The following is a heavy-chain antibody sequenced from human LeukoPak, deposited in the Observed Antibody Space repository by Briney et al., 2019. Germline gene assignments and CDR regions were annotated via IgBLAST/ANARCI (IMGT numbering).Heavy chain of an antibody. CDR1: AFTFSIYG. Sequence: GRSLRLSCVASAFTFSIYGMHWVRQAPGKGLEWVAVISYDGSKTYYADSVKGRFTISRDNSKNTLYLQMNSLRAEDTAVYYCARDVNLLFFDVWGRGSLVTVSS. V-gene: IGHV3-30*03. CDR3: ARDVNLLFFDV. D-gene: IGHD2/OR15-2a*01. CDR2: ISYDGSKT. J-gene: IGHJ2*01.